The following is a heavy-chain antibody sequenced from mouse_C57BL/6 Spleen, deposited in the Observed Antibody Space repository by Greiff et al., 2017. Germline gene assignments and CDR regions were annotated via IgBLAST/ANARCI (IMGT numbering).Heavy chain of an antibody. D-gene: IGHD1-1*01. CDR3: ARGYGSSYHYAMDY. CDR2: IDPANGNT. Sequence: VHVKQSVAELVRPGASVKLSCTASGFNIKNTYMHWVKQRPEQGLEWIGRIDPANGNTKYAPKFQGKATITADTSSNTAYLQLSSLTSEDTAIYYCARGYGSSYHYAMDYWGQGTSVTVSS. J-gene: IGHJ4*01. V-gene: IGHV14-3*01. CDR1: GFNIKNTY.